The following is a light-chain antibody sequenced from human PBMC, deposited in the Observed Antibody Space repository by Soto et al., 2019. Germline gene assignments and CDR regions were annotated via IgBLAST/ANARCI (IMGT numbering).Light chain of an antibody. CDR1: NSDVGTFYF. Sequence: QSVLTRPRSVSGSPGQSVTISCTGTNSDVGTFYFVSWYQQYPDKGPKLIIYDVTERPSGVPDRFSGSKSGNTASLTISGLQAEDEADYYCCSYAGSYTYVFGSGTKVTVL. J-gene: IGLJ1*01. CDR3: CSYAGSYTYV. V-gene: IGLV2-11*01. CDR2: DVT.